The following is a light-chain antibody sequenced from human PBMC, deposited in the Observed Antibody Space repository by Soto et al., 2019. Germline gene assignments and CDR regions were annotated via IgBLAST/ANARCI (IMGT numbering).Light chain of an antibody. CDR3: SSYTSRNTRV. Sequence: QSALTQPASVSGSPGQSITIACTGTNSDVGGYNYVSWYQQHPGKAPKLMSYEVSNRPSGVSNRFSGSKSGNTASLTISGLQAEDEADYYCSSYTSRNTRVFGGGTKPTVL. CDR1: NSDVGGYNY. CDR2: EVS. V-gene: IGLV2-14*01. J-gene: IGLJ3*02.